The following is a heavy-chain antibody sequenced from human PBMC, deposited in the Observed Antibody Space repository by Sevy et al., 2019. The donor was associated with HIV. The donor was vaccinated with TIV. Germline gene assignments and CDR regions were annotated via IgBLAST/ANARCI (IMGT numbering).Heavy chain of an antibody. CDR3: ARGRARVVAVAGGY. J-gene: IGHJ4*02. D-gene: IGHD6-19*01. CDR2: INPNSGGT. Sequence: ASVKVSCKASGYTFTGYYMHWVRQAPGQGLEWMGWINPNSGGTNYSQKFQGRVTMTRDTSISTAYMELSRLRSDDTAVYYCARGRARVVAVAGGYWGQGTLVTVSS. CDR1: GYTFTGYY. V-gene: IGHV1-2*02.